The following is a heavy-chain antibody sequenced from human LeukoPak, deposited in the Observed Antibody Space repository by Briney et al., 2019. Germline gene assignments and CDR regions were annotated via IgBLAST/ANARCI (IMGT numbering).Heavy chain of an antibody. CDR1: GGTFSSYA. Sequence: SVKVSCNASGGTFSSYAISWVRQAPGQGLEWMGGIIPIFGAPNYAQKFQGRVTITADESTSTAYMELSSLRSEDTAVYYCARCYDLWSGYYRWLDPWGQGTLVTVSS. V-gene: IGHV1-69*13. J-gene: IGHJ5*02. CDR2: IIPIFGAP. CDR3: ARCYDLWSGYYRWLDP. D-gene: IGHD3-3*01.